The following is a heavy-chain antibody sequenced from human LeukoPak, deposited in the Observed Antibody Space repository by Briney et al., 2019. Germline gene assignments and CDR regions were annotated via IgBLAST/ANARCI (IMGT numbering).Heavy chain of an antibody. CDR2: IRYDGYNK. V-gene: IGHV3-30*02. Sequence: PGGSLRLSCAASRFTFSRYGMHWVRQAPGKGLEWVAFIRYDGYNKYYADSVKGRFTISRDNSKNTLYLQMNSLRAEDTAVYYCARGLRLQGDYWGQGTLVTVSS. CDR1: RFTFSRYG. J-gene: IGHJ4*02. D-gene: IGHD5-24*01. CDR3: ARGLRLQGDY.